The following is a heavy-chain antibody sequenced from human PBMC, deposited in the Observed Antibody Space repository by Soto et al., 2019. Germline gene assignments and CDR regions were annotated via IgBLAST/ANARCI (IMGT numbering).Heavy chain of an antibody. Sequence: QVQLQESGPGLVKPSQTLSLTCTVSGGSISSGDYYWSWIRQPPGKGLEWIGYIYYSGSTYYNPSLKSRVTISVDPSKNQFSLKLSSVTAADTAVYYCARWATYYDSSGYLRGGHFDYWGQGTLVTVSS. J-gene: IGHJ4*02. D-gene: IGHD3-22*01. CDR2: IYYSGST. V-gene: IGHV4-30-4*01. CDR1: GGSISSGDYY. CDR3: ARWATYYDSSGYLRGGHFDY.